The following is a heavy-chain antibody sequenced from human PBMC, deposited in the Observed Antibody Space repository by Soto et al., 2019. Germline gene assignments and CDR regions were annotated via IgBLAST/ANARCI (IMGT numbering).Heavy chain of an antibody. Sequence: NPSETLSLTCTVSGGSISIGGYDWSWIRQHPGKGLEWIGYIYYSGSTYYNPSLKSRVTISVDTSKNQLSLKLSSVTAADTAVYYCARDHIAEGWFDPWGQGTLVTVSS. V-gene: IGHV4-31*02. CDR2: IYYSGST. D-gene: IGHD2-21*01. J-gene: IGHJ5*02. CDR3: ARDHIAEGWFDP. CDR1: GGSISIGGYD.